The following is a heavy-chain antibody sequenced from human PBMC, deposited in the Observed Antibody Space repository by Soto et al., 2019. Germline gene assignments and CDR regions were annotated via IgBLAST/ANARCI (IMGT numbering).Heavy chain of an antibody. D-gene: IGHD2-15*01. CDR3: VTGWTEY. V-gene: IGHV3-74*01. J-gene: IGHJ4*02. CDR2: MNSDGSII. CDR1: EFTFSSSC. Sequence: GGSLRLSCVVSEFTFSSSCMHWVRQGPGKGLVWVSRMNSDGSIINYADSVKGRFTTSRDNAKNMLYLQMNSLRAEDTALYCCVTGWTEYWGRGTLVTVSS.